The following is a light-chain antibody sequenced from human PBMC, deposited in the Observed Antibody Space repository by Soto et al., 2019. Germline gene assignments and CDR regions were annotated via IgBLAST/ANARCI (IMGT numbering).Light chain of an antibody. CDR1: QDISNY. CDR3: QQYDNLPSIT. Sequence: DIQMTQSPSSLSASVGDRVTITCQASQDISNYLNWYQQKPGKAPKLLIYDASNLETGVPSRFSGSRSGTDFTFTISSLQPEAIATYYCQQYDNLPSITFGQGTRLEIK. J-gene: IGKJ5*01. CDR2: DAS. V-gene: IGKV1-33*01.